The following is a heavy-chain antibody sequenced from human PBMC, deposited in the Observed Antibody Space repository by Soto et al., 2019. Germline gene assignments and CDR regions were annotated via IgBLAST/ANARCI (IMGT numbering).Heavy chain of an antibody. D-gene: IGHD2-21*01. CDR3: AKVVVVTLYYYYGMDV. CDR2: ISGSGGST. CDR1: GFTFSSYA. V-gene: IGHV3-23*01. Sequence: GGSLRLSCAASGFTFSSYAMSWVRQAPGKGLEWVSAISGSGGSTYYADSVKGRFTISRDNSKNTLYLQMNSLRAEDTAVYYCAKVVVVTLYYYYGMDVWGQGTTVTVSS. J-gene: IGHJ6*02.